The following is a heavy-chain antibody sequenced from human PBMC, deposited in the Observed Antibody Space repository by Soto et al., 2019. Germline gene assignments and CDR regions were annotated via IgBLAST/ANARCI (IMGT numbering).Heavy chain of an antibody. J-gene: IGHJ4*02. CDR2: ISAYTGNT. CDR1: GYTFTNYG. CDR3: ASGGSYFDF. V-gene: IGHV1-18*01. Sequence: QVQLVQSGAEVKKPGASVKVSCKASGYTFTNYGISWLRQAPGQGLEWMGWISAYTGNTHYALKLQGRVTMTTDASRNTAYMELRSPRSDDTAVYYCASGGSYFDFWGKGTLVTVSS. D-gene: IGHD3-16*01.